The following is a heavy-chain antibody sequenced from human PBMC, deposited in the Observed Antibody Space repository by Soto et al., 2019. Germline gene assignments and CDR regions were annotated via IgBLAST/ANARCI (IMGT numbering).Heavy chain of an antibody. CDR2: VNHNGRN. CDR3: GRGGSSDWQVAFDF. CDR1: GGSFSGYF. V-gene: IGHV4-34*01. Sequence: PSETLSLTCDVYGGSFSGYFWNWIRQSPGKGLEWIGKVNHNGRNNYNPSLKSRVTISLDMSKKQISLKLTSVTAAGTAVYYCGRGGSSDWQVAFDFWGQGTMVTVSS. J-gene: IGHJ3*01. D-gene: IGHD6-19*01.